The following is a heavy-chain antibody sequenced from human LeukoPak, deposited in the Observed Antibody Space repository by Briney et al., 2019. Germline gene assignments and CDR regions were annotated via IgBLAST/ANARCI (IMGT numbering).Heavy chain of an antibody. J-gene: IGHJ4*02. CDR2: IRYDGSNK. D-gene: IGHD3-3*01. Sequence: GGSLRLSCAASGFTFSSYGMHWVRQAPGKGLEWVAFIRYDGSNKYYADSVKGRFTISRDNSKNTLYLQMNSLRAEDTAVYYCAKDLSIFGVVTAGDYWGQGTLVTVSS. CDR1: GFTFSSYG. V-gene: IGHV3-30*02. CDR3: AKDLSIFGVVTAGDY.